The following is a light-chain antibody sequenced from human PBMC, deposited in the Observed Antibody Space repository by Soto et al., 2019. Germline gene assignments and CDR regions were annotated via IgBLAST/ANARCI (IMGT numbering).Light chain of an antibody. CDR2: GAS. CDR3: QQYVYSPWT. J-gene: IGKJ1*01. V-gene: IGKV3-20*01. CDR1: QSVSSTY. Sequence: EIVLTQSPGTLSLSPGERATLSCRASQSVSSTYLIWYQQKPGQAPRLLIYGASSRATGVPDRFSGGGSGTDFTLTISRLEPEDFAVYYCQQYVYSPWTFGQGTKVDIK.